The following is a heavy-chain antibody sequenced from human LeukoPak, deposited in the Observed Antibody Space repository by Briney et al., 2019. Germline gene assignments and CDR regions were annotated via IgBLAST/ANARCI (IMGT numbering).Heavy chain of an antibody. CDR2: ISYDGSNK. J-gene: IGHJ4*02. Sequence: PGGSLRLSCAASGFAFRQFGMHWVRQAPGKGLEWVAVISYDGSNKYYADSVKGRFTISRDNSKNTLYLQMNSLRAEDTAVYYCARDLGQYCSSTSCYRGGGVFDYWGQGTLVTVSS. D-gene: IGHD2-2*02. CDR1: GFAFRQFG. V-gene: IGHV3-30*03. CDR3: ARDLGQYCSSTSCYRGGGVFDY.